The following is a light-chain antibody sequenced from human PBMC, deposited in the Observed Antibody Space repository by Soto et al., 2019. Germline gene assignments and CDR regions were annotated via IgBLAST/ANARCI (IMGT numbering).Light chain of an antibody. Sequence: EILMTQSPASLSVSPGENATLSCRASQSVSTNLVWYQQKFGQSPRLLIYDASTRPTGIPARFGGMRSGTQFALTITSVQSEDSAVYYCQQYHKWPPLTFGGGTKVEI. CDR3: QQYHKWPPLT. CDR1: QSVSTN. V-gene: IGKV3-15*01. CDR2: DAS. J-gene: IGKJ4*01.